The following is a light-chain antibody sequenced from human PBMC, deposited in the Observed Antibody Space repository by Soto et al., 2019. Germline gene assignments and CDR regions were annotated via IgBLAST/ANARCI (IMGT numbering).Light chain of an antibody. CDR1: SSDAGGYNY. CDR2: EVS. J-gene: IGLJ1*01. CDR3: SSYTSSSIDYV. Sequence: QSALTQPASVSGSPGQSITISCTGTSSDAGGYNYVSWYQQHPGKAPKLMIYEVSNRPSGVSNRFSGSKSGNTASLTISGLQAEDAADYYCSSYTSSSIDYVFGTGTKLTVL. V-gene: IGLV2-14*01.